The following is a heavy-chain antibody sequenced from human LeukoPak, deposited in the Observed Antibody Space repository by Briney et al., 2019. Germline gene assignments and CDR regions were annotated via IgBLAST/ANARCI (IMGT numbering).Heavy chain of an antibody. J-gene: IGHJ4*02. CDR2: FSCDGRSN. D-gene: IGHD2-15*01. Sequence: GGSLRLSCAASVYAFNNYAMTGVRQAPGKGLEWVSSFSCDGRSNFYADSVNGRFTVSRDNSKSTVYLHMKSLRPDAKAVYFYDRDRNVVGAGFDYWGQGTLVTVSS. CDR1: VYAFNNYA. V-gene: IGHV3-30*04. CDR3: DRDRNVVGAGFDY.